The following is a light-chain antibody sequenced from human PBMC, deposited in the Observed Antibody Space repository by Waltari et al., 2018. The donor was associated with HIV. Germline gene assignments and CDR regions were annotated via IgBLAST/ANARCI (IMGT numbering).Light chain of an antibody. CDR1: SSNIGAGYD. J-gene: IGLJ2*01. CDR2: GNS. Sequence: QSVLTQPPSVSGAPGQRVTISCTGSSSNIGAGYDVHWYKQLPETAPKLLIYGNSHRPSGFPDRFSGSKSGTSASLAITGLQAEDEADYYCQSYDSSLSGVVFGGGTKLTVL. CDR3: QSYDSSLSGVV. V-gene: IGLV1-40*01.